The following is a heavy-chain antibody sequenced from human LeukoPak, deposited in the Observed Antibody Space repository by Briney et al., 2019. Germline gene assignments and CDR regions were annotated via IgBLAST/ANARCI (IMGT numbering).Heavy chain of an antibody. V-gene: IGHV3-66*01. Sequence: GGSLRLSCAAFGFTVSSNYMSWVRQAPGKGLEWVSIIYIGGSTYYADSVRGRFTISRDNSKNTLYLQMNSLRAEDRAVYYCAGRTIEVNIDYWGQGTLVTVSS. CDR2: IYIGGST. D-gene: IGHD4-23*01. CDR1: GFTVSSNY. J-gene: IGHJ4*02. CDR3: AGRTIEVNIDY.